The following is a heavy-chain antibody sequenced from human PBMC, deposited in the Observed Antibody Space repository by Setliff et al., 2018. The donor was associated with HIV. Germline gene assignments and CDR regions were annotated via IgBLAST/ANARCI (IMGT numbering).Heavy chain of an antibody. CDR2: IIPILGIA. J-gene: IGHJ3*02. CDR3: ARDLLGGAFDI. Sequence: SVKVSCKASGGTFSSYAISWVRQAPGQGLEWMGGIIPILGIANYAQKFQGRVTITADKSTSTAYMELSSLRSEDTAVYYCARDLLGGAFDIWGQGTMVTVSS. D-gene: IGHD2-15*01. CDR1: GGTFSSYA. V-gene: IGHV1-69*10.